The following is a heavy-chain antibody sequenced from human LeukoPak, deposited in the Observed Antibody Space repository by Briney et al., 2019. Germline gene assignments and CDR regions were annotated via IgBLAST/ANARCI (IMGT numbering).Heavy chain of an antibody. V-gene: IGHV4-38-2*02. J-gene: IGHJ2*01. D-gene: IGHD1-26*01. Sequence: PSETLSLTCTVSGYSISSGYYWGWIRHPPGKGLEWIGSIYHSGSTYYNPSLKSRVTISVDTSKNQFSLKLSSVTAADTAVYYCARVTVVGAAAYWYFDLWGRGTLVTVSS. CDR1: GYSISSGYY. CDR2: IYHSGST. CDR3: ARVTVVGAAAYWYFDL.